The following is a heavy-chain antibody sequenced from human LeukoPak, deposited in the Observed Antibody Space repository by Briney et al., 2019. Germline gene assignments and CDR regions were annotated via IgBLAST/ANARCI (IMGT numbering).Heavy chain of an antibody. D-gene: IGHD4-23*01. CDR3: AGGGLRWPTN. CDR1: GGSISDYY. CDR2: IYNSGST. J-gene: IGHJ4*02. Sequence: PSETLSLTCTVSGGSISDYYWNWIRQPPGKGLEWIGYIYNSGSTNYNPSLKSRVTIALDTSKSQFSLKLRSVTAADTAVYYCAGGGLRWPTNWGQGTLVTVSS. V-gene: IGHV4-59*01.